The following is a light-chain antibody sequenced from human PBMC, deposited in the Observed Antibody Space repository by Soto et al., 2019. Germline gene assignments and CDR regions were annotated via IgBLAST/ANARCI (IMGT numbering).Light chain of an antibody. CDR2: GAS. CDR3: QRYGSSPPRRT. CDR1: QSVSSSY. Sequence: EIVLTQSPGTLSLSPGERATLSCRASQSVSSSYLAWYQQKPGQAPRLLIYGASSRATGIPDRFSGSGSGTDFTLTISRLEPEDFAVYYCQRYGSSPPRRTCGQGTKLEIK. J-gene: IGKJ2*01. V-gene: IGKV3-20*01.